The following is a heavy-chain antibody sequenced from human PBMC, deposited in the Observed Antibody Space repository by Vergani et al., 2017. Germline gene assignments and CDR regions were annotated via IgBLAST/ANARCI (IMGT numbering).Heavy chain of an antibody. Sequence: EVQLLESGGGLVKPGGSLRLSCAASGFTFSSYAMSWVRQAPGKGLEWVSAISGSGGSTYYADSVKGRFTIPRDNSKTTLYLQMNSRRAEDTAVYYCAKDLLTVVVVAATPGAFDIWGQGTMVTVSS. J-gene: IGHJ3*02. CDR3: AKDLLTVVVVAATPGAFDI. CDR1: GFTFSSYA. V-gene: IGHV3-23*01. D-gene: IGHD2-15*01. CDR2: ISGSGGST.